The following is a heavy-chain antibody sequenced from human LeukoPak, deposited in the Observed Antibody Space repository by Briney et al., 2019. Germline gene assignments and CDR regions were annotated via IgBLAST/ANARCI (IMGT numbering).Heavy chain of an antibody. Sequence: ASVKVSCKASGYTFTSYDINWVRQATGQGLEWMGWMNPNSGNTGYAQKFQGRVTMTRNTSISTAYMELSSLRSEDTAVYYCAREHYDILTGYYKFDYWGQGTLVTVSS. CDR1: GYTFTSYD. CDR2: MNPNSGNT. CDR3: AREHYDILTGYYKFDY. D-gene: IGHD3-9*01. J-gene: IGHJ4*02. V-gene: IGHV1-8*01.